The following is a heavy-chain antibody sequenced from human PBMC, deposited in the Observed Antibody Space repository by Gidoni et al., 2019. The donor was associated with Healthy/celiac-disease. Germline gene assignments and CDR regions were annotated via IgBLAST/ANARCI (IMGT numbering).Heavy chain of an antibody. CDR3: ARGRNFKGDFDY. V-gene: IGHV1-2*06. J-gene: IGHJ4*02. CDR1: GYTFTDYY. Sequence: QVQLVQSGAEVKTPGPPVKVSCKASGYTFTDYYMHWVRRAPGQGLEWLGRINPNSGGTNYAQKFQGRVTMTRDTSISPAYMELSRLRSDDTSVYYCARGRNFKGDFDYWGQGTLVTVSS. CDR2: INPNSGGT. D-gene: IGHD3-16*01.